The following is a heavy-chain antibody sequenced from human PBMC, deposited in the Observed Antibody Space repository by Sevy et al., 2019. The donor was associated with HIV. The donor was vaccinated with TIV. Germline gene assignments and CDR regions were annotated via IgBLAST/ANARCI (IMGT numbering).Heavy chain of an antibody. CDR2: IRSKANSYAT. D-gene: IGHD1-26*01. CDR3: TRVVGATGGY. J-gene: IGHJ4*02. V-gene: IGHV3-73*01. Sequence: LSLTCAASGFTFSGSAMHWVRQASGKGLEWVGRIRSKANSYATAYAASVKGRFTISRDDSKNTAYLQMNSLKTEDTAVYYCTRVVGATGGYWGQRTLVTVSS. CDR1: GFTFSGSA.